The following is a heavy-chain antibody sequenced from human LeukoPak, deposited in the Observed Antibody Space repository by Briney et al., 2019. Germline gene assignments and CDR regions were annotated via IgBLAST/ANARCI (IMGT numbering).Heavy chain of an antibody. CDR1: GGSVSSGSYH. Sequence: SETLSLTCTVSGGSVSSGSYHWSWIRQPPGKGLEWIGYIYYSGSTNYNPSLKSRVTISVDTSKNQFSLKLSSVTAADTAVYYCARATVGYGYYKGTPMAFDIWGQGTMVTVSS. CDR2: IYYSGST. V-gene: IGHV4-61*01. CDR3: ARATVGYGYYKGTPMAFDI. D-gene: IGHD3-22*01. J-gene: IGHJ3*02.